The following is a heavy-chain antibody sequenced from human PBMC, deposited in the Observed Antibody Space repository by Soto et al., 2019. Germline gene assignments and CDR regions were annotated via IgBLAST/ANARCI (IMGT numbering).Heavy chain of an antibody. D-gene: IGHD2-15*01. V-gene: IGHV1-69*02. CDR2: IIPILNIA. CDR1: GGTFSTYT. J-gene: IGHJ3*02. CDR3: AKYAQCSDGSCGAFDM. Sequence: QVQLVQSGAEVKKPGSSVKVSCKASGGTFSTYTINWVRQAPGQGLEWMGRIIPILNIANYAQKFQGRVTITADKSTSTAYMELSSLRSEDTAVYYCAKYAQCSDGSCGAFDMWGQGTMVTVSS.